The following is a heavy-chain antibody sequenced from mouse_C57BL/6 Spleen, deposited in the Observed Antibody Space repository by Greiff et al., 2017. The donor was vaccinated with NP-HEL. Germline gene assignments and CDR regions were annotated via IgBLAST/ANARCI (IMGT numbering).Heavy chain of an antibody. J-gene: IGHJ2*01. D-gene: IGHD2-3*01. CDR1: GYTFTDYN. V-gene: IGHV1-18*01. Sequence: EVQLQQSGPELVKPGASVKLSCKASGYTFTDYNMDWVKQSHGKSLEWIGDINPNDGGTIYNQKFKGKATLTVDKSSSTAYMELRSLTSEDSAVYYCARRTDGKNYFDYWGQGTTLTVSS. CDR3: ARRTDGKNYFDY. CDR2: INPNDGGT.